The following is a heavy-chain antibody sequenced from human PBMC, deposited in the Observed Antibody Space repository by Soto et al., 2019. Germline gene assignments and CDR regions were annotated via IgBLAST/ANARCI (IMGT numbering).Heavy chain of an antibody. Sequence: PGESLKISCKGSGYSFTSYWIGWVRQIPGKGLEWMGIIYPGDSDTRYSPSFQGQVTISADKSISTAYLQWSSLKASDTAMYYCARHFNNLGPYSSSYYYYYMDVWGKGTTVTVSS. CDR3: ARHFNNLGPYSSSYYYYYMDV. J-gene: IGHJ6*03. CDR1: GYSFTSYW. D-gene: IGHD6-13*01. V-gene: IGHV5-51*01. CDR2: IYPGDSDT.